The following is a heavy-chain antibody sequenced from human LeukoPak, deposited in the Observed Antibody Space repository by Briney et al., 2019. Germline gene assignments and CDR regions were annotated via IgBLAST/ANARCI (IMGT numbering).Heavy chain of an antibody. D-gene: IGHD3-10*01. V-gene: IGHV3-23*01. Sequence: GGSLRLSCAASGFTFSSYVMSWVRQAPGKGLEWVSALSSSGGSTYYADSVKGRFTISRDNAKNSLYLQMNSLRAEDTAVYYCARATIGAFDIWGQGTMVTVSS. J-gene: IGHJ3*02. CDR3: ARATIGAFDI. CDR2: LSSSGGST. CDR1: GFTFSSYV.